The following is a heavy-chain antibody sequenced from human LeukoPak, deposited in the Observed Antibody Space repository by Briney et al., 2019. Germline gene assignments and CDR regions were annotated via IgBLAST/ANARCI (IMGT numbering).Heavy chain of an antibody. CDR3: ARERDGNYYMDV. V-gene: IGHV4-59*01. Sequence: SETLSLTCTVSGGSISSYYWSWIRQPPGKGLEWIGYIYYSGSTNYNPSLKSRVTISVDTSKNQFSLKLSSVTAADTAVYYCARERDGNYYMDVWGKGTTVTVSS. J-gene: IGHJ6*03. CDR1: GGSISSYY. D-gene: IGHD1-1*01. CDR2: IYYSGST.